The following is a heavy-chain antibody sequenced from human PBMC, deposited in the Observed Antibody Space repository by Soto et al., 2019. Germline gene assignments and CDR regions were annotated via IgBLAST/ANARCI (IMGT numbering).Heavy chain of an antibody. CDR3: ARKRYYDSSGLGGYYYYYGMDV. J-gene: IGHJ6*02. Sequence: SETLSLTCTVSGGSISSGDYYWSWIRQPPGKGLEWIGYIYYSGSTYYNPSLKSRVTISVDTSKNQFSLKLSSVTAADTAVYYCARKRYYDSSGLGGYYYYYGMDVWGQGTTVTVSS. D-gene: IGHD3-22*01. V-gene: IGHV4-30-4*01. CDR2: IYYSGST. CDR1: GGSISSGDYY.